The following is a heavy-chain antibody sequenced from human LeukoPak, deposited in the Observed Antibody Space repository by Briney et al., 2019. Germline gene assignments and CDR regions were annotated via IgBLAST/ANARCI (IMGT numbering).Heavy chain of an antibody. CDR2: INHSGST. V-gene: IGHV4-34*01. CDR3: ARGTTAGYTVTTGDNYYYYGMDV. D-gene: IGHD4-17*01. Sequence: KPSETLSLTCAVYGGSFSGYYWSRIRQPPGKGLEWIGEINHSGSTNYNPSLKSRVTISVDTSKNQFSLKLSSVTAADTAVYYCARGTTAGYTVTTGDNYYYYGMDVWGQGTTVTVSS. J-gene: IGHJ6*02. CDR1: GGSFSGYY.